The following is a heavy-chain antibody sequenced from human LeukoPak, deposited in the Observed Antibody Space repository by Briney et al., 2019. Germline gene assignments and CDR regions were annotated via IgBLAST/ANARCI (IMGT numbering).Heavy chain of an antibody. V-gene: IGHV3-9*01. Sequence: PGGSLRLSCAASGFTFSSYAMSWVRQAPGKGLEWVSGISWNSGSIGYADSVKGRFTISRDNAKNSLYLQMNSLRAEDTALYYCANTHCDSSPIVWNFWGQGTLVTVSS. CDR3: ANTHCDSSPIVWNF. J-gene: IGHJ4*02. CDR2: ISWNSGSI. CDR1: GFTFSSYA. D-gene: IGHD6-6*01.